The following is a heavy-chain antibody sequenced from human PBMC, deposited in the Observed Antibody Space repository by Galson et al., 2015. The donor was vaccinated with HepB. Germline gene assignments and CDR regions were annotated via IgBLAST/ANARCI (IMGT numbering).Heavy chain of an antibody. J-gene: IGHJ5*02. CDR3: ARDRFPDIVVSRYENWFDP. CDR2: IDSTTSYI. V-gene: IGHV3-21*01. CDR1: GFTFSSYS. D-gene: IGHD5-12*01. Sequence: CAASGFTFSSYSMNWVRQAPGKGLEWVSSIDSTTSYIYQADSVRGRFTISRDNAKDSLYLQMNNLRAEDTAIYYCARDRFPDIVVSRYENWFDPWGQGTLVTVSS.